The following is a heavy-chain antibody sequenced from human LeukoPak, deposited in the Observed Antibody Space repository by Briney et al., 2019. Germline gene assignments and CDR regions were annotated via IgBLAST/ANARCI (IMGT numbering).Heavy chain of an antibody. CDR3: ARANYSSGWYRSTFDY. Sequence: PSETLSLTCTVSGGSISSSSYFWGWIRQPPGKGLEWIGSIYYSGSTYYNPSLKSRVTISVDTSKNQFSLKLSSVTAADTAVYYCARANYSSGWYRSTFDYWGQGTLVTVSS. J-gene: IGHJ4*02. V-gene: IGHV4-39*07. CDR1: GGSISSSSYF. D-gene: IGHD6-19*01. CDR2: IYYSGST.